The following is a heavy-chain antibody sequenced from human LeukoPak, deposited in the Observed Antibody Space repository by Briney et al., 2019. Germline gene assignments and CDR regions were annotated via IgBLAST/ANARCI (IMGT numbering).Heavy chain of an antibody. D-gene: IGHD1-26*01. CDR1: GGSITSYY. V-gene: IGHV4-4*07. CDR2: IYTSGST. Sequence: PSETLSLTCSVPGGSITSYYWSWIRQAAGKGLEWIGRIYTSGSTAYNPSLKSRVTMSVDTSKNQFSLKLYSVTAADTAVYYCARSGGSGTYYDGSFDYWGQGTLVTVSS. CDR3: ARSGGSGTYYDGSFDY. J-gene: IGHJ4*02.